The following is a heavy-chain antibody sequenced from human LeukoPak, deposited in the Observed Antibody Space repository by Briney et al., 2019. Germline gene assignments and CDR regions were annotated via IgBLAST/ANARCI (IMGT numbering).Heavy chain of an antibody. D-gene: IGHD3-10*01. V-gene: IGHV4-34*01. Sequence: SETLSLTCAVYGGSFSGYYWSWIRQPPGKGLEWIGEINHSGSTNYNPSLKSRVTISVDTSKNQFSLKQSSVTAADTAVYYCARDRGRNRGYYYGMDVWGQGTTVTVSS. CDR1: GGSFSGYY. CDR2: INHSGST. CDR3: ARDRGRNRGYYYGMDV. J-gene: IGHJ6*02.